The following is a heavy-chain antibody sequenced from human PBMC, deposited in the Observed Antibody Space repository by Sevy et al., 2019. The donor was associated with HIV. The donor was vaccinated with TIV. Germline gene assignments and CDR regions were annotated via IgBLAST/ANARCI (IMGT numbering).Heavy chain of an antibody. CDR2: ISNGGSYE. V-gene: IGHV3-30-3*01. CDR1: GFVLRDSD. Sequence: GGSLRLSCEASGFVLRDSDIHWVRQSPGKGLEWVALISNGGSYEYYVYSVKGRFTVSSDRSKNILYLQMDSLRAEDTAVYYCARMVSGGLRWELIKENAFDIWGQGPAVTVSS. D-gene: IGHD4-17*01. J-gene: IGHJ3*02. CDR3: ARMVSGGLRWELIKENAFDI.